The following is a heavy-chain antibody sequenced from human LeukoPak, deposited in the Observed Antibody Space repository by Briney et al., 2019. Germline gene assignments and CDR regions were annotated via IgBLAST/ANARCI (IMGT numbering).Heavy chain of an antibody. Sequence: SVKVSCKASGGTFSSYAISWVRQAPGQGLEWMGRIIPIFGTANYAQKFQGRVTITTDESTSTAYMELSSLRSEDTAVYYCARDPFWSGYHHRFDPWGQGTLVTVSS. CDR3: ARDPFWSGYHHRFDP. J-gene: IGHJ5*02. D-gene: IGHD3-3*01. CDR2: IIPIFGTA. CDR1: GGTFSSYA. V-gene: IGHV1-69*05.